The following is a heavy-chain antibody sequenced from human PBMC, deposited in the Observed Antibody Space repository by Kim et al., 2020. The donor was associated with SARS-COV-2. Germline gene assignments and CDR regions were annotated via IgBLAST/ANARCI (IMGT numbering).Heavy chain of an antibody. CDR3: TRSVDGGYKFINFDL. CDR2: IRGKTNNYVT. D-gene: IGHD3-22*01. Sequence: GGSLRLSCAATGFSFTTSAIHWVRQSSGRGLEWVGRIRGKTNNYVTAYGASAEGRFTIYRDDSKSTADLQMNNLRTEDTALYFCTRSVDGGYKFINFDLWGQGTLVIVSS. CDR1: GFSFTTSA. J-gene: IGHJ4*02. V-gene: IGHV3-73*01.